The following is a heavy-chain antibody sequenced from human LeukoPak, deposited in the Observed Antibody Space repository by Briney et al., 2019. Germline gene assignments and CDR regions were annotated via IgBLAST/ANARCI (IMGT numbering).Heavy chain of an antibody. CDR2: IYYSGST. CDR1: GGSISSYY. Sequence: PSETLSLTCTVSGGSISSYYWSWIRQPPGKGLEWIGYIYYSGSTNYNPSLKSRVTISVDTSKNQFSLKLSSVTAADTAVYYCAGAELERYPFDYWGQGTLVTVSS. J-gene: IGHJ4*02. V-gene: IGHV4-59*01. D-gene: IGHD1-1*01. CDR3: AGAELERYPFDY.